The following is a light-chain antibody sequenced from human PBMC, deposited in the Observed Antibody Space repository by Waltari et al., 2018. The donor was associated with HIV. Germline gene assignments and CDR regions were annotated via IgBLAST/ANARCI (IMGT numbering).Light chain of an antibody. CDR1: STDIGTYNL. CDR2: HID. J-gene: IGLJ2*01. Sequence: GQSITISCTGTSTDIGTYNLVSWYQHLPGKAPKLLIYHIDKRPSAVSNRFSGSKSGDTASLTISGLQADDEADYYCCAYAGSSTFVLFGGGTTLTVL. CDR3: CAYAGSSTFVL. V-gene: IGLV2-23*02.